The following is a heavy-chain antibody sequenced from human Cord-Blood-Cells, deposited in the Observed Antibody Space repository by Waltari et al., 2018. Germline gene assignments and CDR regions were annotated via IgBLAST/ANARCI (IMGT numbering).Heavy chain of an antibody. CDR1: GGSISSGGYY. Sequence: QVQLQESGPGLVKPSQTLSLTCTVSGGSISSGGYYWSWIRPHPGKGLEWIGYIYYSGSTYYNQSLKSRVTISVDTSKNQFSLKLSSVTAADTAVYYCAGLIRGFLKLGRDVWGQGTTVTVSS. CDR3: AGLIRGFLKLGRDV. CDR2: IYYSGST. D-gene: IGHD7-27*01. V-gene: IGHV4-31*03. J-gene: IGHJ6*02.